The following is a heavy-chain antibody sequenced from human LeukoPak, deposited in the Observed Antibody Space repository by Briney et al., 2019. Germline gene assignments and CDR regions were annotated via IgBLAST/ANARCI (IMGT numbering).Heavy chain of an antibody. Sequence: GGSLRLSCAASGFTFSSYGMHWVRQAPGKGLEWVAFIRYDGSNKYYADSVKGRFTISRDNAKNSLYLQMNSLRAEDTAVYYCARGAGIYYTTGWTGWFDPWVQGTLVTVTS. CDR2: IRYDGSNK. CDR1: GFTFSSYG. D-gene: IGHD6-19*01. CDR3: ARGAGIYYTTGWTGWFDP. V-gene: IGHV3-30*02. J-gene: IGHJ5*02.